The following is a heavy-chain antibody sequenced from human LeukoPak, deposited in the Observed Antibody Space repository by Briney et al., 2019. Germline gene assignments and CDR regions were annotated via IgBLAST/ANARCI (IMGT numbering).Heavy chain of an antibody. D-gene: IGHD6-19*01. CDR3: AKPISGGLAVTADWFDP. V-gene: IGHV3-23*01. Sequence: PGGSQRLSCEASGFAFSFYAMSRLRQPPGKGLEWVSTINANSGTTSYAASVRGRFTISRDNSKNTLYLQLNTLRAEDTAVYYCAKPISGGLAVTADWFDPWGQGTLVVVSS. CDR2: INANSGTT. CDR1: GFAFSFYA. J-gene: IGHJ5*01.